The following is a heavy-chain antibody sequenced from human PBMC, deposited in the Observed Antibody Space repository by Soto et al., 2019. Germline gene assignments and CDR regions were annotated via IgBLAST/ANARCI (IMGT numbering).Heavy chain of an antibody. CDR2: IYYSGST. V-gene: IGHV4-31*03. CDR1: GGSISSGGHY. CDR3: ARDQAYDYTSPGDYYYYGMDV. D-gene: IGHD4-4*01. Sequence: QVQLQESGPGLVKPSQTLSLTCTVSGGSISSGGHYWNWIRQHPGKGLEWIGYIYYSGSTYYNPSLKSRVTISVDTSKNQFYLKLSSVTAADTAVYYCARDQAYDYTSPGDYYYYGMDVWGQGTTVTVSS. J-gene: IGHJ6*02.